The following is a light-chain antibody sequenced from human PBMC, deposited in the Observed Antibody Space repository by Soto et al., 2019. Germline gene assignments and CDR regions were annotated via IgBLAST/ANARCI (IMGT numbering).Light chain of an antibody. CDR2: GAS. J-gene: IGKJ4*01. Sequence: DTVLTQSPGTLSLSPGEGATLSCRASQSLSCSYFAWYQQKPGQAPRLLIYGASTRATGIPDRFSGSGSGTDFTLTISSLEPEAFAFSSCLQRSNWPQLLSFGGGTKLDIK. V-gene: IGKV3D-20*02. CDR3: LQRSNWPQLLS. CDR1: QSLSCSY.